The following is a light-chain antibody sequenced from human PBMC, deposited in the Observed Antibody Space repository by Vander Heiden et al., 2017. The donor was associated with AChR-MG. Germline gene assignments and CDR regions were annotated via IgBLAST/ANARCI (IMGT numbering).Light chain of an antibody. CDR2: AAS. J-gene: IGKJ4*01. V-gene: IGKV1-9*01. CDR1: QSISSY. Sequence: IHVIQPPSSLSASVGGRVTLTCRASQSISSYLAWYQQKPGKAPKLLIYAASTLQSGVPSRFSGSGSGTDFTLTISSLQAEDFATYYCQQLYSYPRTFGGGTKVEIK. CDR3: QQLYSYPRT.